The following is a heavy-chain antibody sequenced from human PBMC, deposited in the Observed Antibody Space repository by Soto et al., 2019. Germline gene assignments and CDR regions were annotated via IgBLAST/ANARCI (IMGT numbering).Heavy chain of an antibody. Sequence: GGSLRLSCAASGFTFDDYTMHWVRQAPGKGLEWVSLISWDGGSTYYADSVKGRFTISRDNSKNSLYLQMNSLRTEETALYYCAKDIAVVSSSWYDQPVGKNYYYYGMDVWGQGTTVTVSS. CDR1: GFTFDDYT. CDR3: AKDIAVVSSSWYDQPVGKNYYYYGMDV. CDR2: ISWDGGST. J-gene: IGHJ6*02. D-gene: IGHD6-13*01. V-gene: IGHV3-43*01.